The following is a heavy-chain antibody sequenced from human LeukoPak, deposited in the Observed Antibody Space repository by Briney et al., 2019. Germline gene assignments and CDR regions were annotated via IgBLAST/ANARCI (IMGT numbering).Heavy chain of an antibody. D-gene: IGHD3-3*01. Sequence: GGSLRLSCAASGFTFSDYWMHWVRQAPGKGLEWVANIKQDGSAKYYVDSVKGRFTISRDNAKNSLYLQMNSLRAEDTAVYYCARDRAWNYFDYWGQGTLVTVSS. CDR1: GFTFSDYW. CDR2: IKQDGSAK. J-gene: IGHJ4*02. CDR3: ARDRAWNYFDY. V-gene: IGHV3-7*01.